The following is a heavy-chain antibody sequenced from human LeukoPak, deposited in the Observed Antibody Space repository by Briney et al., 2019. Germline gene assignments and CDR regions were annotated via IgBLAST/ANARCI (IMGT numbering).Heavy chain of an antibody. D-gene: IGHD2-15*01. V-gene: IGHV4-4*09. CDR3: ARHFNSVVVAATGGWFDP. CDR2: IYTSGST. J-gene: IGHJ5*02. Sequence: SETLSLTCTVSGGSISSYYWGWIRQPPGKGLEWIGYIYTSGSTNYNPSLKSRVTISVDTSKNRFSLKLSSVTAADTAVYYCARHFNSVVVAATGGWFDPWGQGTLVTVSS. CDR1: GGSISSYY.